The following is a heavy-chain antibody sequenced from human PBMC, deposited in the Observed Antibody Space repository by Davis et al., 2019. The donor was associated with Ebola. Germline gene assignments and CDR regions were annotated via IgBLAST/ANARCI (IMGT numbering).Heavy chain of an antibody. CDR1: GYTFTSYG. J-gene: IGHJ4*02. Sequence: ASVKVSCKASGYTFTSYGISWVRQAPGQGLEWMGWISAYNGNTNYAQKFQGRVTITRDTSASTAYMELSSLRSEDTAVYYCARVRYYYDSSGYYYDYFDYWGQGTLVTVSS. CDR2: ISAYNGNT. D-gene: IGHD3-22*01. V-gene: IGHV1-18*04. CDR3: ARVRYYYDSSGYYYDYFDY.